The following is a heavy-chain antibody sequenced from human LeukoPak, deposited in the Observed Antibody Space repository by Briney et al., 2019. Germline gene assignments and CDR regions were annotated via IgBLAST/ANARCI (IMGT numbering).Heavy chain of an antibody. J-gene: IGHJ2*01. Sequence: SETLSLTCTVSGGSISSSSYYWGWIRQPPGKGLEWIGSIYYSGSTYYNPSLKSRVTISVDTSKNQFSLKLSSVTAADTAVYYCARQGRDGYNPNWYFDLWGRGTLVTVSS. V-gene: IGHV4-39*01. CDR1: GGSISSSSYY. CDR2: IYYSGST. D-gene: IGHD5-24*01. CDR3: ARQGRDGYNPNWYFDL.